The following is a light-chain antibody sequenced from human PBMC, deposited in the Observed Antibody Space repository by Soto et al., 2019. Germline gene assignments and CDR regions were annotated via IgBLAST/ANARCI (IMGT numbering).Light chain of an antibody. CDR2: EAS. CDR1: QSVDIN. CDR3: QQYSKWPPRYS. J-gene: IGKJ2*03. Sequence: EIVMTQSPVTLSASPGERVTLSCRAGQSVDINLAWYQEKPGQAPRLLIYEASTRATDIPSRFSGSGSGTDFTLTISSLRPEDFAMYFCQQYSKWPPRYSFGQGTKVDI. V-gene: IGKV3-15*01.